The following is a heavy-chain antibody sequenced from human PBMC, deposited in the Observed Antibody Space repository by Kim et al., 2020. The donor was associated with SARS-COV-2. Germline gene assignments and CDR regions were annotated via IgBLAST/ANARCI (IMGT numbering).Heavy chain of an antibody. D-gene: IGHD1-26*01. Sequence: ASVKVSCKGSGYSFPTYGISWMRQAPGKGLEWMGWISAYTGDKNSAQKFQDRVTLTTDTSKRTAYMEMTSLTPDDTAVYYCARDLGAFYSGSDYWGQGTLVIVSS. V-gene: IGHV1-18*01. J-gene: IGHJ4*02. CDR3: ARDLGAFYSGSDY. CDR2: ISAYTGDK. CDR1: GYSFPTYG.